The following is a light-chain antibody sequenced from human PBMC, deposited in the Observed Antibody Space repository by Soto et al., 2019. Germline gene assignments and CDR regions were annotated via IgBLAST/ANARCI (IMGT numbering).Light chain of an antibody. Sequence: EIVLTQSPGTLSSSPGQRATLSCRASQSVSSSYLAWYQQKPGQAPRLLIYAASTRATGIPDRFSGSGSGTHFTLTISRLEPEDFAVYSCHQYGPSPLTFGQGAKVEIK. CDR3: HQYGPSPLT. CDR2: AAS. J-gene: IGKJ1*01. CDR1: QSVSSSY. V-gene: IGKV3-20*01.